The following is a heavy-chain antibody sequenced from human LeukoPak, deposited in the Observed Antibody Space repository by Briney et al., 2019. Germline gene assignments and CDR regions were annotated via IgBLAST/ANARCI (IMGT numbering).Heavy chain of an antibody. CDR1: GFTVTRTS. Sequence: PGGSLRLSCAASGFTVTRTSMTWVRQAPEKGLEWVSIVYSGGSTYHADSLKGRFTVSRDDSKNTVYLQMNNLRAEDTAMYYCARDTVDDSLDIWGQGTMVIVSS. J-gene: IGHJ3*02. D-gene: IGHD4-11*01. CDR2: VYSGGST. V-gene: IGHV3-53*01. CDR3: ARDTVDDSLDI.